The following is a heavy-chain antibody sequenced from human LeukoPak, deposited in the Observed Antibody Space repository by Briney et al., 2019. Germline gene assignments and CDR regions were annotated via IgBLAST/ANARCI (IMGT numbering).Heavy chain of an antibody. CDR2: IFSKSDGEKK. J-gene: IGHJ4*02. Sequence: GGSLRLSCAASGFTFSNAWMNWVRQAPGKELEWVGRIFSKSDGEKKEYSVPVKGRFTISRHDSKNTLYLQMDSLKTEDTALYYCTAGQDYYDSSDFDDWGQGTLVTVAS. CDR1: GFTFSNAW. V-gene: IGHV3-15*01. D-gene: IGHD3-22*01. CDR3: TAGQDYYDSSDFDD.